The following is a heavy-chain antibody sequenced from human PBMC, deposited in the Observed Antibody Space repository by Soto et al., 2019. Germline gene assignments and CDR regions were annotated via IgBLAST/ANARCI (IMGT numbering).Heavy chain of an antibody. V-gene: IGHV3-7*03. CDR1: GFTFSSYW. D-gene: IGHD2-2*01. J-gene: IGHJ4*02. Sequence: GGSLRLSCAASGFTFSSYWMTWVRQAPGKGLEWVANIKQDGNEKYYVDSVKGRFTISRDNAKNSLFVQMNSLRAEDTAVYYCARHHAYCTSTSCYFDYWGQGTLVTVSS. CDR3: ARHHAYCTSTSCYFDY. CDR2: IKQDGNEK.